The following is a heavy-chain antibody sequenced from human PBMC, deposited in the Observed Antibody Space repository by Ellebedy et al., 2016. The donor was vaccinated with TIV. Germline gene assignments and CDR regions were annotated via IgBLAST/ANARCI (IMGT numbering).Heavy chain of an antibody. J-gene: IGHJ4*02. CDR2: ITSSSSFI. Sequence: PGGSLRLSCAASGFTFSSYTMDWVRQAPGKGLEWVSSITSSSSFIYYADSVKGRFTISRDNAKNSLYLQMNSLRAEDTAVYYCARDREGPFDYWGQGALVTVSS. D-gene: IGHD3-10*01. CDR3: ARDREGPFDY. V-gene: IGHV3-21*01. CDR1: GFTFSSYT.